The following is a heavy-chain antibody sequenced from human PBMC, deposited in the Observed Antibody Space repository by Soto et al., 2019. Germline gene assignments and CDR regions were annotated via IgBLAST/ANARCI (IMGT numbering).Heavy chain of an antibody. CDR1: GFTFTSSA. D-gene: IGHD2-2*01. CDR2: IVVGSGNT. Sequence: SVKVSCKASGFTFTSSAMQWVRQARGQRLEWIGWIVVGSGNTNYAQKFQERVTITRDMSTSTAYMELSSLRSEDTAVYYCAADSGLVPAARSYHYYYYMDVWGKGTTVTVSS. V-gene: IGHV1-58*02. CDR3: AADSGLVPAARSYHYYYYMDV. J-gene: IGHJ6*03.